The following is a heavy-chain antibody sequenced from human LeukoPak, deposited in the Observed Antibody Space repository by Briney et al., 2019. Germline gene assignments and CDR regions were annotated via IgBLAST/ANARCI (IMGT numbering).Heavy chain of an antibody. CDR3: AKDLMRDRWFGES. V-gene: IGHV3-66*03. D-gene: IGHD3-10*01. CDR2: IHKNAIT. CDR1: GFTVSSNY. Sequence: GGSLRLSCAASGFTVSSNYMTWVRQAPGKGLEWVSVIHKNAITYYADTVKGRFTISRDTSRNTLYLQMHSLRTEDTAVYYCAKDLMRDRWFGESWGQGTLVTVSS. J-gene: IGHJ5*02.